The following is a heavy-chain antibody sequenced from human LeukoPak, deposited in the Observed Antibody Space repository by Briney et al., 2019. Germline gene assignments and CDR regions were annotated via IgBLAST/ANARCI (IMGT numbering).Heavy chain of an antibody. J-gene: IGHJ6*03. D-gene: IGHD6-19*01. V-gene: IGHV1-69*05. CDR3: ARGYSSGWPHYYYYMDV. CDR2: IIPIFGTA. Sequence: ASVKVSCKASGGTFSSYAISWVRQAPGQGLEWMGGIIPIFGTANYAQKFQGRVTMTRNTSISTAYMELSSLRSEDTAVYYCARGYSSGWPHYYYYMDVWGKGTTVTISS. CDR1: GGTFSSYA.